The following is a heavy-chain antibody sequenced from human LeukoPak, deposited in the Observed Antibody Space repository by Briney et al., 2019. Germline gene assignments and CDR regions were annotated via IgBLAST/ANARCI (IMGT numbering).Heavy chain of an antibody. D-gene: IGHD6-19*01. V-gene: IGHV3-48*03. J-gene: IGHJ4*02. Sequence: SGGSLRLSCAASGFTFSSYEMNWVRQAPGKGLEWVLYISSSGSNIYYADSVKGRFTISRDNAKNSLYLQMNCLRADDTAVYYCARVSAWSGFDYWGQGTLVTVSS. CDR2: ISSSGSNI. CDR3: ARVSAWSGFDY. CDR1: GFTFSSYE.